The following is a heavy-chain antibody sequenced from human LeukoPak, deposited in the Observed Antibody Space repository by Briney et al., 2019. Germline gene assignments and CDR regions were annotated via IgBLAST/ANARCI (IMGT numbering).Heavy chain of an antibody. V-gene: IGHV3-20*04. CDR1: GFTFDDYG. Sequence: GRSLRLSCAASGFTFDDYGMSWVRRAPGKGLEWVSGINWNGGSTGYADTVKGRFTISRDNAKNSLYLQMNSLRAEDTALYYCARDGNYDSSGYPLDYWGQGTLVTVSS. CDR3: ARDGNYDSSGYPLDY. CDR2: INWNGGST. J-gene: IGHJ4*02. D-gene: IGHD3-22*01.